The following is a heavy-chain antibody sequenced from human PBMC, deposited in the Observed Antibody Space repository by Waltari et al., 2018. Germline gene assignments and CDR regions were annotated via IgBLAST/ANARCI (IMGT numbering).Heavy chain of an antibody. CDR1: GGSISRGDYY. Sequence: QVQLQESGPGLVKPSQTLTLTCTVSGGSISRGDYYWSWIRQPPGKGMEWIGYIYYSGSTYYNPSLKSRVTISVDTSKNQFSLKLSSVTAADTAVYYCARWKYYGSGIAGVDPWGQGTLVTVSS. D-gene: IGHD3-10*01. CDR3: ARWKYYGSGIAGVDP. V-gene: IGHV4-30-4*08. CDR2: IYYSGST. J-gene: IGHJ5*02.